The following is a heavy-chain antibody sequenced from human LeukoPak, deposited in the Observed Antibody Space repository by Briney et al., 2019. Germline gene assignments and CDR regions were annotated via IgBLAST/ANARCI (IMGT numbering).Heavy chain of an antibody. Sequence: GGSLRLSCAASGFTVSSNYMSWVRQAPGKGLEWVLVIYSGGIYNDGTTNYGDSVKGRFTISRDNSKNTLYLQMNSLRAEDTAVYYCARRELLGYSYGLRTFNIWGQGTTVTVSS. CDR3: ARRELLGYSYGLRTFNI. CDR2: IYSGGIYNDGTT. CDR1: GFTVSSNY. V-gene: IGHV3-66*04. D-gene: IGHD5-18*01. J-gene: IGHJ3*02.